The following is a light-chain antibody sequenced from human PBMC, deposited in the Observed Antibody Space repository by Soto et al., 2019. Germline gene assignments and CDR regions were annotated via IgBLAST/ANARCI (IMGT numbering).Light chain of an antibody. CDR2: EVS. J-gene: IGLJ1*01. Sequence: QSALTQPASVSGSPGQSITISCTGTSSDVGRYNLVSWYQQHPGKAPKLIIYEVSKRPSGVSNRFSGSKSGNTASLTISGLQAEDEADYYCCSYAGSSTLFFGTGTQLTVL. CDR1: SSDVGRYNL. CDR3: CSYAGSSTLF. V-gene: IGLV2-23*02.